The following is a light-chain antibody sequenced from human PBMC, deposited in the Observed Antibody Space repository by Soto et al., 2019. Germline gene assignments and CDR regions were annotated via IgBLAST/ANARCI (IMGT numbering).Light chain of an antibody. CDR1: QAISNY. CDR2: AAS. J-gene: IGKJ1*01. V-gene: IGKV1-27*01. Sequence: DIQMTQSPSSLSAYVGDRVTITCRASQAISNYLAWYQQKPGKVPKLLIYAASTLQSGVPSRFSGSGSGTDFPLTISSLQPEDVANYYCQKYNIAPWPFGQGTKVEIK. CDR3: QKYNIAPWP.